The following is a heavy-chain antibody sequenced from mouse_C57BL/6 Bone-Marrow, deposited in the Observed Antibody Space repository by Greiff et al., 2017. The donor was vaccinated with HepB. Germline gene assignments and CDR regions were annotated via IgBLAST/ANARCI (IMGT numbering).Heavy chain of an antibody. V-gene: IGHV1-15*01. CDR1: GYTFTDYE. Sequence: QVQLKESGAELVRPGASVTLSCKASGYTFTDYEMHWVKQTPVHGLEWIGAIDPETGGTAYNQKFKGKAILTADKSSSTAYMELRSLTSEDSAVYYCTRTLLLLSWGQGTSVTVSS. CDR2: IDPETGGT. J-gene: IGHJ4*01. D-gene: IGHD2-1*01. CDR3: TRTLLLLS.